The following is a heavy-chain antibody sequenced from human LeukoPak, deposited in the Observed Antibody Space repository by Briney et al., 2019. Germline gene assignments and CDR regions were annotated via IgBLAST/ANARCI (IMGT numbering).Heavy chain of an antibody. CDR3: ARDKKKPLYGSGSIYGMDV. J-gene: IGHJ6*02. Sequence: PGGSLRLSCAASGFTVSSNYMSWVRQAPGKGLEWVSGIYSGGSTYYADSVKGGFTISRDNSKNTLYLQMNSLRAEDTAVYYCARDKKKPLYGSGSIYGMDVWGQGTTVTVSS. CDR2: IYSGGST. CDR1: GFTVSSNY. D-gene: IGHD3-10*01. V-gene: IGHV3-53*01.